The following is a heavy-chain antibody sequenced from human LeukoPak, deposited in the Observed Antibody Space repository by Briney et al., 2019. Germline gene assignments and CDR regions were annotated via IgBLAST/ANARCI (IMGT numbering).Heavy chain of an antibody. D-gene: IGHD4-17*01. CDR1: GGSISNSSSY. V-gene: IGHV4-39*01. J-gene: IGHJ4*02. CDR2: IYYSGST. Sequence: SETLSLTCTVSGGSISNSSSYWGWIRQPPGRGLEWIGSIYYSGSTYNNPSLKSTVIISVDTSKNQFSLKLTSATAADTAVYYCARHPKSASLKKRGPPNQLVYMTTVTTFDYWGQGTLVIVSS. CDR3: ARHPKSASLKKRGPPNQLVYMTTVTTFDY.